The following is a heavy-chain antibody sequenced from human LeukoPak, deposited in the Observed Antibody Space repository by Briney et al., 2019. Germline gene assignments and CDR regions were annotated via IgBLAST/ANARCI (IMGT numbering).Heavy chain of an antibody. J-gene: IGHJ5*02. CDR2: IRAKANSYQT. V-gene: IGHV3-73*01. CDR3: IRLRDSSGWYAGFDP. D-gene: IGHD6-19*01. Sequence: PGGSLRLSCAASRFIFSGSAMHWVRQASGKGLEWVGRIRAKANSYQTAYAASVKGRFTISRDDSKNTAYLQMNSLKTEDTAVYYCIRLRDSSGWYAGFDPWGQGTLVTVSS. CDR1: RFIFSGSA.